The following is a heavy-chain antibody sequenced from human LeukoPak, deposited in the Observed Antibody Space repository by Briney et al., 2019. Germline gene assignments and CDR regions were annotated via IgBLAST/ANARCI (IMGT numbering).Heavy chain of an antibody. V-gene: IGHV5-51*01. CDR3: ARLGVVGATRAYFDY. Sequence: GESLKISCKGSGYSFTSYWIGWVRQMPGKGLEWMGIIYPGDSDTRYSPSFQGQVTMSADKSISTAYLQWSSLKASDTAMYYCARLGVVGATRAYFDYWGQGTLVTVSS. D-gene: IGHD1-26*01. CDR1: GYSFTSYW. J-gene: IGHJ4*02. CDR2: IYPGDSDT.